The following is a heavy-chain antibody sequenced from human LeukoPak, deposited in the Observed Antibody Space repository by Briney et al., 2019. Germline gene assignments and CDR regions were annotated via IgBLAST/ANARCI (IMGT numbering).Heavy chain of an antibody. CDR2: ISGSGGST. V-gene: IGHV3-23*01. CDR1: GFSFSSYG. J-gene: IGHJ4*02. D-gene: IGHD2-21*02. CDR3: AKTPPPYCGGDCYPDY. Sequence: GGSLRLSCAASGFSFSSYGMSWVRQAPGKGLEWVSAISGSGGSTYYADSVKGRFTISRDNSKNTLYLQMNSLRAEDTAVYYCAKTPPPYCGGDCYPDYWGQGTLVTVSS.